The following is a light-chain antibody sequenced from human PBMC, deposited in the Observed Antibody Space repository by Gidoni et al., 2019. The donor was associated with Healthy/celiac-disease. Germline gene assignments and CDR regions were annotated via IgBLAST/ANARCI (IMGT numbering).Light chain of an antibody. Sequence: DIVMTQSPLSLPVTPGEPASISCRSSQSLLHSNGYNYLDWYLQKPGQSPQLLIYLGSNRASGVPDRFSGSGSGTDFTLKISRVDAEDVGVYYCMQALQTPLLTFGGGTKVEIK. CDR3: MQALQTPLLT. J-gene: IGKJ4*01. V-gene: IGKV2-28*01. CDR1: QSLLHSNGYNY. CDR2: LGS.